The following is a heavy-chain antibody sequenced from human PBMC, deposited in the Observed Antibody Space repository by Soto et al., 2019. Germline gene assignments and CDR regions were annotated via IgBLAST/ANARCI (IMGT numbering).Heavy chain of an antibody. V-gene: IGHV5-51*01. CDR2: IYPGDSDT. CDR1: GYSFTSYW. D-gene: IGHD1-1*01. CDR3: TRQMIQPQMRYNMDV. Sequence: GESLKISCKGSGYSFTSYWIGWVRQMPGKGLECMGIIYPGDSDTRYSPSFQGQVTISADKSTSTVYLQWSSLKASDTAMYFCTRQMIQPQMRYNMDVWGQGTTVTVSS. J-gene: IGHJ6*02.